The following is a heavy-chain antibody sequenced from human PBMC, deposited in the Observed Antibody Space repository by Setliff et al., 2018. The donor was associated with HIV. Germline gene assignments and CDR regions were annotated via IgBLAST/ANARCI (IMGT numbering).Heavy chain of an antibody. CDR3: ARSAYDSSGLPY. Sequence: PSETLSLTCTVSGGSIRSHYWSWIRQAPGKGLEWIGTIYHSGSTYYNPSLKSRVTISVDTSKNQFSLNLSSVTAADTAVYYCARSAYDSSGLPYWGQGTLVTVSS. D-gene: IGHD3-22*01. V-gene: IGHV4-59*11. J-gene: IGHJ4*02. CDR1: GGSIRSHY. CDR2: IYHSGST.